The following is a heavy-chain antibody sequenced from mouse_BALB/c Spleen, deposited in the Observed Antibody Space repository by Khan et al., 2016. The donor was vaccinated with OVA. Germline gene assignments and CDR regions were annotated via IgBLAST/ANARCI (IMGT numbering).Heavy chain of an antibody. J-gene: IGHJ4*01. V-gene: IGHV2-6-1*01. Sequence: QVQLKESGPGLVAPSQSLSITCTISGFSLTNYGVHWVRQPPGKGLEWLVVIWHDGSTTYNSALKSRLTISKDNSKSQVFLKMNSLQTGDTAMYFCARQPYYHYNVMDYWGQGTSVTVSS. CDR3: ARQPYYHYNVMDY. D-gene: IGHD2-10*01. CDR1: GFSLTNYG. CDR2: IWHDGST.